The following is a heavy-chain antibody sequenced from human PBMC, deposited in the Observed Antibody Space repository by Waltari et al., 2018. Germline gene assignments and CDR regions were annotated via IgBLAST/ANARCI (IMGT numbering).Heavy chain of an antibody. V-gene: IGHV3-66*02. CDR3: ATRPEYFRYFNI. D-gene: IGHD6-6*01. CDR2: IYGDGTT. CDR1: AFSVANKY. Sequence: EVQLVQSGGGLVQPGGSLRLSCSASAFSVANKYMTWVRQAPGKGLEYVSVIYGDGTTYYPDSVKGRFTISRDNSKNTLYFQMDSLREEDTAVYYCATRPEYFRYFNIWGRGTLVTVSS. J-gene: IGHJ2*01.